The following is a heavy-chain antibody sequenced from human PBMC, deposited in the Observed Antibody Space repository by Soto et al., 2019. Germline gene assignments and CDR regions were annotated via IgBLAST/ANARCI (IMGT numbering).Heavy chain of an antibody. CDR3: ARDLAAAGPHY. D-gene: IGHD6-13*01. Sequence: QLQLQESGPGLVKPSETLSLTCTVSGGSISSSSYYWGWIRQPPGKGLEWIGSIYYSGSTYYNPSLKSRVTISLDTSKNQSSLKLSSVTAADTAVYYCARDLAAAGPHYWGQGTLVTVSS. CDR2: IYYSGST. J-gene: IGHJ4*02. V-gene: IGHV4-39*02. CDR1: GGSISSSSYY.